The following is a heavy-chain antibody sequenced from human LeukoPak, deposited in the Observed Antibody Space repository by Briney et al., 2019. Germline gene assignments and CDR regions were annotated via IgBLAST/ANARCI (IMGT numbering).Heavy chain of an antibody. CDR2: IYYSGST. CDR1: GFTFSSNA. CDR3: ARDLGIGAFDI. D-gene: IGHD2-2*03. J-gene: IGHJ3*02. V-gene: IGHV4-59*01. Sequence: GSLRLSCAASGFTFSSNAMSWIRQPPGKGLEWIGCIYYSGSTNYNPSLKSRVTISVGTSKNQFSLKLSSVTAADTAVYYCARDLGIGAFDIWGQGTMVTVSS.